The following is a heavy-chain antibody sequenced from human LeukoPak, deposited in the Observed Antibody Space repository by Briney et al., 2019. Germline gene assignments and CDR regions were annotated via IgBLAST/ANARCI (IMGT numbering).Heavy chain of an antibody. Sequence: LSLTCAVYGGSFSGYYWNWIRQPPGKGLEWVSYISTSGSTIYYADSVKGRFTISRDNAKNSLYLQMNSLRAEDTAVYYCARDRVLVATIAQIDYWGQGTLVTVSS. J-gene: IGHJ4*02. V-gene: IGHV3-11*01. CDR3: ARDRVLVATIAQIDY. CDR2: ISTSGSTI. CDR1: GGSFSGYY. D-gene: IGHD5-12*01.